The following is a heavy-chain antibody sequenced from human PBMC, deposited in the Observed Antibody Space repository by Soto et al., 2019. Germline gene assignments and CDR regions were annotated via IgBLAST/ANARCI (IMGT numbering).Heavy chain of an antibody. Sequence: EVQLVESGGGLVKPGGSLRLSCAASGFTFSNAWMSSVRQTPGKGLEWVGRIKSKTDGGTTDYAAPVKGRFTISRDDSKHTLYLQMNSLKAEDTAVYYCPTDQRWELHAPDYWGQGTLVTVSS. J-gene: IGHJ4*02. D-gene: IGHD1-26*01. CDR3: PTDQRWELHAPDY. CDR1: GFTFSNAW. CDR2: IKSKTDGGTT. V-gene: IGHV3-15*01.